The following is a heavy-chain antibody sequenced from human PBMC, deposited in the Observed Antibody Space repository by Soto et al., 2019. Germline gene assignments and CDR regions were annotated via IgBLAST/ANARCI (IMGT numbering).Heavy chain of an antibody. D-gene: IGHD6-19*01. CDR2: INAGNGNT. J-gene: IGHJ4*02. Sequence: QVQLVQSGAEEKKPGASVKVSCKASGYTFTKYAMHSVRQAPGQSLEWMGWINAGNGNTKYSQKFQGRVTITRDTSASTAYMELSSLRSEDTAVYYCAREQWLGVDYWGQGTLVTVSS. V-gene: IGHV1-3*05. CDR1: GYTFTKYA. CDR3: AREQWLGVDY.